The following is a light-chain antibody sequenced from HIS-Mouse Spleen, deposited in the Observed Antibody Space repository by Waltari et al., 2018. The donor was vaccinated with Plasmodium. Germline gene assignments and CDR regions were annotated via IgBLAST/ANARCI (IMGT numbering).Light chain of an antibody. V-gene: IGLV8-61*01. Sequence: QTVVTTAPSFAVSPGGTVPLTCGLSPGSVPTRYYPSWYQQTPGQAPRTLIYSTNTRSSGVPDRFSGSILGNKAALTITGAQADDEADYYCVLYMGSGIWVFGGGTKLTVL. CDR2: STN. CDR3: VLYMGSGIWV. J-gene: IGLJ2*01. CDR1: PGSVPTRYY.